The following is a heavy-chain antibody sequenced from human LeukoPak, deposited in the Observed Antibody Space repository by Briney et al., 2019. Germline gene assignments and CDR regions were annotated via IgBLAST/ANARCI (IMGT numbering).Heavy chain of an antibody. Sequence: PGGSLRLSCAVSGFTFSSYSMNWARQAPGKGLGWVSYISSISTNIYYADSVKGRFPISRHNAKTSLYLQMNRPRAQHTAVYYCAYSYGPYYYDYWGQGTLVTVSS. D-gene: IGHD5-18*01. CDR3: AYSYGPYYYDY. CDR2: ISSISTNI. J-gene: IGHJ4*02. V-gene: IGHV3-48*01. CDR1: GFTFSSYS.